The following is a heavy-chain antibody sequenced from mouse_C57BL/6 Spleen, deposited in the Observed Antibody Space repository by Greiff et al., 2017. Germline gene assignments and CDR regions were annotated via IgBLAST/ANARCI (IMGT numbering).Heavy chain of an antibody. CDR3: ARGVSGSSYDWYFDV. CDR2: INPNNGGT. J-gene: IGHJ1*03. V-gene: IGHV1-22*01. CDR1: GYTFTDYN. Sequence: EVKLQESGPELVKPGASVKMSCKASGYTFTDYNMHWVKQSHGKSLEWIGYINPNNGGTSYNQKFKGKATLTVNKSSSTAYMELRSLTSEDSAVYYCARGVSGSSYDWYFDVWGTGTTVTVSS. D-gene: IGHD1-1*01.